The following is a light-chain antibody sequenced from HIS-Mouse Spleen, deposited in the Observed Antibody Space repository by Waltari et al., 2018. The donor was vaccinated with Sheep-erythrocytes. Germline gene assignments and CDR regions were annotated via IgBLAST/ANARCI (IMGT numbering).Light chain of an antibody. CDR3: CSYAGSSTFHVV. Sequence: QSALTQPASVSGSPGQSITISCTGTSSHVGGYNYVSCYQQHPGKAPKLMIYEVSNRPSGVSNRFSGSKSGNTASLTISGLQAEDEADYYCCSYAGSSTFHVVFGGGTKLTVL. CDR1: SSHVGGYNY. CDR2: EVS. J-gene: IGLJ2*01. V-gene: IGLV2-14*01.